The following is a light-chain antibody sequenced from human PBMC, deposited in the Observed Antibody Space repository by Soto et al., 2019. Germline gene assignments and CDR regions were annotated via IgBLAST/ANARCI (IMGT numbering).Light chain of an antibody. CDR3: VQDYNYPIT. CDR1: QGVRND. V-gene: IGKV1-6*01. J-gene: IGKJ5*01. Sequence: AIQMTQSPSSLSASVGDRVTITCRASQGVRNDLGWYQQKPGKAPKVLIYAASILRGGVPSRFSGSVSGTDFTLTISSLQPEDFATYYCVQDYNYPITFSQGTRLEIK. CDR2: AAS.